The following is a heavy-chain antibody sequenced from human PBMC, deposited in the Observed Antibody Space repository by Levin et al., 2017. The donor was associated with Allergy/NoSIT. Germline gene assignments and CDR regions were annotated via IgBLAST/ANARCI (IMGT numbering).Heavy chain of an antibody. D-gene: IGHD6-19*01. Sequence: SETLSLTCTVSGGSISSGDYYWSWIRQPPGKGLEWIGYIYYSGSTYYNPSLKSRVTISVDTSKNHFSLKLSSVTAADTAVYYCASGREWSSGYHVYYFEYWGQGTLVTVSS. CDR3: ASGREWSSGYHVYYFEY. CDR2: IYYSGST. V-gene: IGHV4-30-4*01. J-gene: IGHJ4*02. CDR1: GGSISSGDYY.